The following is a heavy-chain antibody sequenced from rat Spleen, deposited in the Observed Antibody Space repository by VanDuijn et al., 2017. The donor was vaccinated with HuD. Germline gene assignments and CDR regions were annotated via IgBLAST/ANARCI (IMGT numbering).Heavy chain of an antibody. D-gene: IGHD1-12*02. V-gene: IGHV5-27*01. CDR2: ISTGGDNT. CDR1: GFTFSNYY. CDR3: TTDTFYDGTYYPGGFDY. Sequence: EVQLVESGGGLVQPGRSLKLSCAASGFTFSNYYMAWVRQAPTKGLEWVAYISTGGDNTYYRDSVKCRFTLSRDNAKSTLYLQLDSLRSEDTATYYCTTDTFYDGTYYPGGFDYWGQGVMVTVSS. J-gene: IGHJ2*01.